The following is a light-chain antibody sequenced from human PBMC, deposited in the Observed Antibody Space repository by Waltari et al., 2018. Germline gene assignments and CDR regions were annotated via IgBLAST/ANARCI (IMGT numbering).Light chain of an antibody. CDR1: INDVGTYNL. CDR3: CSYAGTWL. CDR2: EGT. J-gene: IGLJ3*02. V-gene: IGLV2-23*01. Sequence: QSALTQPASMSASPGPSNTISCTATINDVGTYNLVSWYQQHPGKAPKLLIFEGTKRPSEVSSRFSGSKSADTVSLTISGLQAEDEADYYCCSYAGTWLFGGGTKLTVL.